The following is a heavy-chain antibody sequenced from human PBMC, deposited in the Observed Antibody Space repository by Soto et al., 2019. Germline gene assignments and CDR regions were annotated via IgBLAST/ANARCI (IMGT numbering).Heavy chain of an antibody. D-gene: IGHD5-18*01. CDR1: GGSFSGYY. J-gene: IGHJ6*02. CDR2: INHSGST. V-gene: IGHV4-34*01. CDR3: RYGHFNYYYYGMDV. Sequence: PSETLSLTCAVYGGSFSGYYWSWIRQPPGKGLEWIGEINHSGSTNYNPSLKSRVTISVDTSKNQFSLKLSSVTAADTAVYYCRYGHFNYYYYGMDVWGQGTTVTVYS.